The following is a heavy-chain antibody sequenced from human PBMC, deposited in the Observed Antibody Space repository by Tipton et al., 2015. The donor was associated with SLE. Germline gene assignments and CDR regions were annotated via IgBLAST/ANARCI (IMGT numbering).Heavy chain of an antibody. Sequence: TLSLTCAVYGGSFSGYYWSWIRQPPGKGLEWIGEINHSGSTNYNPSLKSRVTISVDTSKNQFSLQLNSVTPEDTAVYYCARVVYANYYYYGMDVWGQGTTVTVSS. V-gene: IGHV4-34*01. J-gene: IGHJ6*02. D-gene: IGHD2-8*01. CDR2: INHSGST. CDR3: ARVVYANYYYYGMDV. CDR1: GGSFSGYY.